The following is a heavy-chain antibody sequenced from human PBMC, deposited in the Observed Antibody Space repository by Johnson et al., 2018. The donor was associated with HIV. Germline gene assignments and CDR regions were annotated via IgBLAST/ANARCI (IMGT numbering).Heavy chain of an antibody. J-gene: IGHJ3*02. V-gene: IGHV3-7*01. D-gene: IGHD2-8*01. CDR1: GFTFSSYA. CDR2: IKQDGSEK. CDR3: AKGLMRGALDM. Sequence: MQLVESGGGVVQPGRSLRLSCAASGFTFSSYAMHWVRQAPGKGLEWVANIKQDGSEKYYVGSVKGRFIISRDNSKNTLYLQMNSLRAEDTAVYYCAKGLMRGALDMWGQGTMVTVSS.